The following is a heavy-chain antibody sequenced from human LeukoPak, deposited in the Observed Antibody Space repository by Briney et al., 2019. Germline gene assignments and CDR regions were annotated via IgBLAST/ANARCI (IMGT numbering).Heavy chain of an antibody. J-gene: IGHJ6*02. V-gene: IGHV3-33*01. CDR2: IWYDGSNK. CDR3: ARERGYCSSTSCYTATYYYYYGMDV. CDR1: GFTFSSYG. Sequence: TGGSLRLSCAASGFTFSSYGMHWVRQAPGKGLEWVAVIWYDGSNKYYADSVKGRFTISRDNSKNTLYLQMNSLRAEDMAVYYCARERGYCSSTSCYTATYYYYYGMDVWGQGTTVTVSS. D-gene: IGHD2-2*02.